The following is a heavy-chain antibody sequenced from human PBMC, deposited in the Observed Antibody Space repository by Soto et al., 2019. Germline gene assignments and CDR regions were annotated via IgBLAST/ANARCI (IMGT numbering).Heavy chain of an antibody. Sequence: QVQLQESGPGLVKPSQTLSLTCTVSGGSISSGGHYWSWIRQHPGTGLEWIGYIYYSGSTYYNPSLKTRVTISVDTSKNQFARKLSSVTAADTAVYYCASFADYYGSGSYYNVDYWGQGTLVTVSS. D-gene: IGHD3-10*01. CDR1: GGSISSGGHY. J-gene: IGHJ4*02. CDR2: IYYSGST. V-gene: IGHV4-31*03. CDR3: ASFADYYGSGSYYNVDY.